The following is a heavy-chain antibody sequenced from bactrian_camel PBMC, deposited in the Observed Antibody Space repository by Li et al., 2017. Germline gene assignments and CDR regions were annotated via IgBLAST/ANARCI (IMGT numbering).Heavy chain of an antibody. Sequence: VESGGGLVQPGGSLRLSCVGSGFTSSTYCMGWFRQAPGKEREGVAAAAGFGAFGTTTYYADSVKGRFTISRDNAKNTVYLQMDSLKPEDTGMYLCAAATRMYGLGVALLLDKYQYNDWGQGTQVTVS. CDR3: AAATRMYGLGVALLLDKYQYND. V-gene: IGHV3S25*01. J-gene: IGHJ4*01. CDR2: AAGFGAFGTTT. CDR1: GFTSSTYC. D-gene: IGHD5*01.